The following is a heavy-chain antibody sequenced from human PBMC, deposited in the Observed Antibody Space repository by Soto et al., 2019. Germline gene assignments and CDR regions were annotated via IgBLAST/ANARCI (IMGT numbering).Heavy chain of an antibody. D-gene: IGHD1-1*01. CDR1: GFTFSTYG. J-gene: IGHJ3*02. Sequence: GGSLRLSCAASGFTFSTYGMHWVRQAPGKGLEWVAVISYDGSNEYYAESVKGRFTISRDNSKNTLYLQMNSLRAEDTAVYYCAKELEIWGQGTMVTVSS. CDR3: AKELEI. V-gene: IGHV3-30*18. CDR2: ISYDGSNE.